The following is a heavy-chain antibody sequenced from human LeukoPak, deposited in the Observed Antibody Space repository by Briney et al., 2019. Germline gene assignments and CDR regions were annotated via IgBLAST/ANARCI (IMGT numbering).Heavy chain of an antibody. D-gene: IGHD2-2*01. V-gene: IGHV3-30*18. J-gene: IGHJ6*02. CDR3: AKDNGDIVVVPAARDYYYGMDV. CDR1: GFXFSSYG. CDR2: ISYDGSNK. Sequence: GGSLRLSCGASGFXFSSYGMHWVRQAPGKGLEWVAVISYDGSNKYYADSVKGRFTISRDNSKNTLYLQMNSLRAEDTAVYYCAKDNGDIVVVPAARDYYYGMDVWGQGTTVTVSS.